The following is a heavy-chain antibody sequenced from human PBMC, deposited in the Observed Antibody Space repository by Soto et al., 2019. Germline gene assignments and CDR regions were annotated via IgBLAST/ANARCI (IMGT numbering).Heavy chain of an antibody. Sequence: GAIKLSSAASGYIFNIYAMSWVRQAPGKGLEWVSTLSDGGRFSYFADSVKGRFSISRDDSRNMVFLQMSSLSAEDTAIYYCAKSGPTNYFDYWGQGSLVTVSS. D-gene: IGHD1-26*01. CDR2: LSDGGRFS. CDR3: AKSGPTNYFDY. J-gene: IGHJ4*02. CDR1: GYIFNIYA. V-gene: IGHV3-23*01.